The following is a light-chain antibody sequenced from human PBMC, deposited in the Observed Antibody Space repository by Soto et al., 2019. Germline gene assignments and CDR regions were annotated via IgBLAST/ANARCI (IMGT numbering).Light chain of an antibody. Sequence: DIQMTQSPSSLSASVGGRVTITCQASQDISNHLNWYQQKPGKAPELLIYDASNLEAGVPSRFSGSGSGTHFTFTISSLQPEDIATYYCQQYDNLPPYTFGQGTKLEIK. CDR3: QQYDNLPPYT. V-gene: IGKV1-33*01. J-gene: IGKJ2*01. CDR1: QDISNH. CDR2: DAS.